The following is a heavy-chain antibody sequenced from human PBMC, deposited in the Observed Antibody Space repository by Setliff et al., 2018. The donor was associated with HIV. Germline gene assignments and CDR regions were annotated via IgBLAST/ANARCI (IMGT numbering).Heavy chain of an antibody. CDR1: GDSISNYY. D-gene: IGHD5-12*01. J-gene: IGHJ4*02. CDR2: IYTTGST. Sequence: SETLSLTCTVSGDSISNYYWSWVRQPPGKGLEWIGYIYTTGSTNYNPSLKSRVTMSVDTSKNQFSLKLSSVTAADTAVYYCASYRKAERWLQLGGNFDYWGQGTLVTVSS. V-gene: IGHV4-4*09. CDR3: ASYRKAERWLQLGGNFDY.